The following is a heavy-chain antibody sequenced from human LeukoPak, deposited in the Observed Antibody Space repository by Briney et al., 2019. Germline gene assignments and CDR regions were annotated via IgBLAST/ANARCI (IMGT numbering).Heavy chain of an antibody. D-gene: IGHD4-23*01. CDR3: VRDGRWPLVGDF. J-gene: IGHJ4*02. CDR2: IKEDGSEK. Sequence: PGGSLRLSCEVSGFILSTYWMSWVRQAPGKGLEWVACIKEDGSEKYYVNSVEGRFTISRDNVKNSIYLQMNRLRGEDTAVYYCVRDGRWPLVGDFWGQGTLVAVSS. CDR1: GFILSTYW. V-gene: IGHV3-7*01.